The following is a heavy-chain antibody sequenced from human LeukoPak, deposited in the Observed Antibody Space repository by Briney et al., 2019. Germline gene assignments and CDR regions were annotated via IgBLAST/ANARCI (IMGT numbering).Heavy chain of an antibody. J-gene: IGHJ5*02. Sequence: PGGSLRLSCAASGFTFSSFAMSWVRQAPGKGLEWVSVVSGSGGSTYYADSVKGRFTISRDNSKNTLSLQMNGLRAEDTAVYYCAKVMAARPFDPWGQGTLVTVSS. CDR2: VSGSGGST. V-gene: IGHV3-23*01. D-gene: IGHD6-6*01. CDR1: GFTFSSFA. CDR3: AKVMAARPFDP.